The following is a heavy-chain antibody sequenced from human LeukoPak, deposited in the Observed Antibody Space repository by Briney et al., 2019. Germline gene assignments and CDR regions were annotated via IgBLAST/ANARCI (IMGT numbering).Heavy chain of an antibody. J-gene: IGHJ4*02. CDR2: IYQSGNT. V-gene: IGHV4-38-2*02. CDR3: ARDNGYCSGGSCFDY. CDR1: GSSINSDFY. Sequence: SETLSLTCTVSGSSINSDFYWGWIRQSPGKGLDWIGNIYQSGNTFYNPSPQGRVTISLFKSKNQFSLKLTSVTAADTAVYYCARDNGYCSGGSCFDYWGQGTLVTVSS. D-gene: IGHD2-15*01.